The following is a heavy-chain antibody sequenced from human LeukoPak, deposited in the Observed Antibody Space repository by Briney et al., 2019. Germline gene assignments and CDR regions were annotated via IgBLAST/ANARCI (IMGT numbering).Heavy chain of an antibody. Sequence: ASVKVSCKASGYTFTSYYMHWVRQAPGQGLEWMGIINPSGGSTSYAQKFQGRVTMTRDMSTSTVYMELSSLRSEDTAVYYCARWGMKAPHDWGAFDIWGQGTMVTVSS. CDR2: INPSGGST. D-gene: IGHD7-27*01. J-gene: IGHJ3*02. V-gene: IGHV1-46*01. CDR3: ARWGMKAPHDWGAFDI. CDR1: GYTFTSYY.